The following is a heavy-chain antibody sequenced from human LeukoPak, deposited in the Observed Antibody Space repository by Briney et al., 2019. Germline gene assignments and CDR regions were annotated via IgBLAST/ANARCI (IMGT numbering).Heavy chain of an antibody. J-gene: IGHJ4*02. CDR2: IRYEGSNK. CDR3: AKDQKDTYYYDSSGYYSTEPFDY. CDR1: GFTLSSYG. V-gene: IGHV3-30*02. Sequence: GGSLRLSCAASGFTLSSYGMRWVPPAPGEGLGGVAFIRYEGSNKYYADSVKRRFTVSRDNSKNTLYLQMNSLRAEDTAVYYCAKDQKDTYYYDSSGYYSTEPFDYWGQGTLVTVSS. D-gene: IGHD3-22*01.